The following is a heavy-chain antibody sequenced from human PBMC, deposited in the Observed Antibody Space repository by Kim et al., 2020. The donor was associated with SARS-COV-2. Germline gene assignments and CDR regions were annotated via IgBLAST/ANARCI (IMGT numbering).Heavy chain of an antibody. Sequence: SYLADADSIKGRFTNTRDNAKNSLCRKMNSLRAEDTAVYYCARGEGRFDPWGQGTLVTVSS. J-gene: IGHJ5*02. V-gene: IGHV3-21*01. D-gene: IGHD1-26*01. CDR2: SYL. CDR3: ARGEGRFDP.